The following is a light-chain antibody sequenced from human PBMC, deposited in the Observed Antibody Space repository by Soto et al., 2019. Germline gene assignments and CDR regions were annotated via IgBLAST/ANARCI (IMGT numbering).Light chain of an antibody. Sequence: QSVLTQPPSVSEAPGQRVTISWTGSSANIGAGYEAHWYQQVPGTAPKLLIYENNNRPSGVPDRFSGSKSGTSASLAITGRQAEDEAEYYCQSYDSSLRGYVFGTGTKLTVL. J-gene: IGLJ1*01. CDR2: ENN. CDR1: SANIGAGYE. V-gene: IGLV1-40*01. CDR3: QSYDSSLRGYV.